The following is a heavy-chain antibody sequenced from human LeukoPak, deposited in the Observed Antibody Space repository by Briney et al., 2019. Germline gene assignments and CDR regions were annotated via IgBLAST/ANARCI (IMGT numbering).Heavy chain of an antibody. CDR2: ICHSGST. Sequence: SESLSLTCTVSGYSISCGYYWGWIRHPPGKGLEGIGSICHSGSTYYNPSLNSRVIISVDASNNQFSLKLSSVTAADTAVSDCGSCIFGVVIFHYLGQGTLVTVST. D-gene: IGHD3-3*02. J-gene: IGHJ4*02. CDR3: GSCIFGVVIFHY. CDR1: GYSISCGYY. V-gene: IGHV4-38-2*02.